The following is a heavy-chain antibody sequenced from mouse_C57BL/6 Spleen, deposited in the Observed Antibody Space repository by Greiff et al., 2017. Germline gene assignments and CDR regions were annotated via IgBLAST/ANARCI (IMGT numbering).Heavy chain of an antibody. CDR3: ACYYGYSYYLDA. CDR1: GYTFTSYW. J-gene: IGHJ2*01. CDR2: INPSNGGT. Sequence: VQLQQPGTELVKPGASVKLSCKASGYTFTSYWMHWVKQRPGQGLEWIGNINPSNGGTTYNEKFKSKATLTVDKSSSTAYMQLSSLTSEDSAVYYSACYYGYSYYLDAWGEGTTLTVSS. V-gene: IGHV1-53*01. D-gene: IGHD2-2*01.